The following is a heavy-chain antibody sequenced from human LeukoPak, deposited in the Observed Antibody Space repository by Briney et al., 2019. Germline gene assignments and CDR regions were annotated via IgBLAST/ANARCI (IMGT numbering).Heavy chain of an antibody. Sequence: GGSLGLSCAASGFTVSSSHLTWVRQAPGKGLEWVSLIYSDGRTYYADSVRGRFTISRDNSKNTLYLQMNSLRVEDTAVFYCVRPKHSSTSWLHYGMDVWGQGTTVTVSS. CDR2: IYSDGRT. D-gene: IGHD2-2*01. CDR3: VRPKHSSTSWLHYGMDV. V-gene: IGHV3-66*04. CDR1: GFTVSSSH. J-gene: IGHJ6*02.